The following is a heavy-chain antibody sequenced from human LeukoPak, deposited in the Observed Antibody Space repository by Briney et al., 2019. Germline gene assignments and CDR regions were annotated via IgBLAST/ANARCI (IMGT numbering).Heavy chain of an antibody. CDR2: FDPEDGQT. Sequence: ASVKVSCKVSGYTLTELSMHWVRQAPGKGLEWMGGFDPEDGQTIYAQKFQGRVTMTEDTSTDTAYMELSSLRSDDTAVYYCATDTLGQRGYYYYYGMDVWGQGTTVTVSS. J-gene: IGHJ6*02. V-gene: IGHV1-24*01. CDR1: GYTLTELS. CDR3: ATDTLGQRGYYYYYGMDV.